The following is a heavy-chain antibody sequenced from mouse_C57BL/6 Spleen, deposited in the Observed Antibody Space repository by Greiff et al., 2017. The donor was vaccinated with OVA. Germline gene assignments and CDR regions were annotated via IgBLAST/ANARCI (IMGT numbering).Heavy chain of an antibody. Sequence: EVKLVESGGGLVKPGGSLKLSCAASGFTFSSYAMSWVRQTPEKRLEWVATISDGGSYTYYPDNVKGRFTISRDNAKNNLYLQMSHLKSEDTAMYYCARGGNYGDYWGQGTSVTVSS. J-gene: IGHJ4*01. D-gene: IGHD2-1*01. CDR3: ARGGNYGDY. CDR1: GFTFSSYA. V-gene: IGHV5-4*03. CDR2: ISDGGSYT.